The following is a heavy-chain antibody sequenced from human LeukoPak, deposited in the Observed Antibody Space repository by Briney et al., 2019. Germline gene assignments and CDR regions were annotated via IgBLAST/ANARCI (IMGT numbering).Heavy chain of an antibody. CDR3: ARGAEAETSPLDF. V-gene: IGHV1-8*01. CDR1: GYTFTSYD. D-gene: IGHD6-13*01. CDR2: MNPNSINT. J-gene: IGHJ4*02. Sequence: ASVKVSCKASGYTFTSYDINWVRQAPGQGLEWMGWMNPNSINTAYAQKFQGRVTMTRNTSISTAYMELSSLRSEDTAVYYCARGAEAETSPLDFWGQGTLVIVS.